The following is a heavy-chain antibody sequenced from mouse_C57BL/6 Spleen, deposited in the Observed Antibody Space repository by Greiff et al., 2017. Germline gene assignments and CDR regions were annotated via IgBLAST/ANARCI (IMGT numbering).Heavy chain of an antibody. D-gene: IGHD2-1*01. Sequence: EVMLMESGGGLVKPGGSLKLSCAASGFTFSDYGMHWVRQAPEKGLEWVAYISSGSSTIYYADTVKGRFTISRDNAKNTLFLQMTSLRSADTAMYYCARNYPYYAMDYWGQGTSVTVSS. CDR3: ARNYPYYAMDY. CDR2: ISSGSSTI. V-gene: IGHV5-17*01. J-gene: IGHJ4*01. CDR1: GFTFSDYG.